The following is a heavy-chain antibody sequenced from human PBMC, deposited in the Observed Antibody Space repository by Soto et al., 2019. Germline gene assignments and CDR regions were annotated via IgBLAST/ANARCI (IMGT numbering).Heavy chain of an antibody. CDR1: GFTFSDYY. CDR3: AREEEYSSSRHAFDI. CDR2: ISSSGSTI. J-gene: IGHJ3*02. V-gene: IGHV3-11*01. D-gene: IGHD6-6*01. Sequence: GGSLRLSCAASGFTFSDYYMSWIRQAPGKGLEWVSYISSSGSTIYYADSVKGRFTISRDNAKNSLYLQMNSLRAEDTAVYYCAREEEYSSSRHAFDIWGQGTMVTVSS.